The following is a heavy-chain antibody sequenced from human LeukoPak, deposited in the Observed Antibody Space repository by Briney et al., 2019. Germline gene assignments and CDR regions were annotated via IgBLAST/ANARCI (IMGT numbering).Heavy chain of an antibody. Sequence: SETLSLTCAVYGGSFSGYYWSWIRQPPGKGLEWIGEINHSGSTNYNPSLKSRVTISVDTSKDQFSLKLSSVTAADTAVYYCARGRGSFGSSGAFDIWGQGTMVTVSS. J-gene: IGHJ3*02. V-gene: IGHV4-34*01. CDR3: ARGRGSFGSSGAFDI. CDR1: GGSFSGYY. CDR2: INHSGST. D-gene: IGHD3-10*01.